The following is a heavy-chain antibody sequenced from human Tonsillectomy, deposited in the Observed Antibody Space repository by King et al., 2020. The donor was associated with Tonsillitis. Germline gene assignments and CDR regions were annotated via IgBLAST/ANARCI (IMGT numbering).Heavy chain of an antibody. CDR3: ARGDGSGSYWVPKWLDS. D-gene: IGHD3-10*01. V-gene: IGHV4-30-4*08. CDR2: IYYSGST. Sequence: VQLQESGPRLVMPSQTLSLTCTVSGDSISRGDDYWSWIRQSPGKGLEWIGYIYYSGSTYYNSSLKSRVTISINTSKTQFSLKMRSVTVADTAVYYCARGDGSGSYWVPKWLDSWGQGIPLTVSS. CDR1: GDSISRGDDY. J-gene: IGHJ5*01.